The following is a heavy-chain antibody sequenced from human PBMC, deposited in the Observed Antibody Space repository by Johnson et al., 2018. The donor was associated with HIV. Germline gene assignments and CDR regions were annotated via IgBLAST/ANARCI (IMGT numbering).Heavy chain of an antibody. CDR1: GFTFSNYW. V-gene: IGHV3-7*05. J-gene: IGHJ3*02. Sequence: VQLVESGGGLVQPGGSLRLSCAESGFTFSNYWMTWVRQAPGKGLEWVANINLDGSEKYYVDSVKGRFTISRDNAKNSLHLQMNSLRADDTAVYYCARKGDAFDIWGQGTMVTVSS. CDR2: INLDGSEK. CDR3: ARKGDAFDI.